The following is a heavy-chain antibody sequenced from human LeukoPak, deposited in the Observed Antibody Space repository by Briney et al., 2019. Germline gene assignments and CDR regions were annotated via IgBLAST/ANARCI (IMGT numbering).Heavy chain of an antibody. CDR2: IYTNENT. CDR3: ARSPDSSGYYGGGIIDY. D-gene: IGHD6-19*01. Sequence: SETLSLTCTVSGGSISIYYWNWIRQPAGKGLEWIGRIYTNENTFFNPSLKSRVTMSVDTFKNQFSLQLTSVTAADAAVYYCARSPDSSGYYGGGIIDYWGQGTLVTVSS. CDR1: GGSISIYY. J-gene: IGHJ4*02. V-gene: IGHV4-4*07.